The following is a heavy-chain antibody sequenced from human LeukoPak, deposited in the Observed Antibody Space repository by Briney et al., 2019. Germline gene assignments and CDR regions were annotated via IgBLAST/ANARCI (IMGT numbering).Heavy chain of an antibody. Sequence: AGGSLRLSCAASGFTFSSYSMNWVRQAPGKGPEWVSSISSSSSYIYYADSVKGRFTISRDNAKNSLYLQMNSLRAEDTAVYYCARTVVTSHDYWGQGTLVTVSS. D-gene: IGHD4-23*01. V-gene: IGHV3-21*01. CDR2: ISSSSSYI. CDR1: GFTFSSYS. CDR3: ARTVVTSHDY. J-gene: IGHJ4*02.